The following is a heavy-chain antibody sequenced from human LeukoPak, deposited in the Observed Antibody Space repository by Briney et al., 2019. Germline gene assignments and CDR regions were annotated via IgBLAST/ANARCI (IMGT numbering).Heavy chain of an antibody. CDR2: IVVGSGNT. V-gene: IGHV1-58*02. Sequence: GTSVKVSCKASGFTFTSSAMQWVRQAPGQRLEWIGWIVVGSGNTNYAQKFQERVTITRDMSTSTAYMELSSLRSEDTAVYYCAAESSPAPFYYYGMDVWGQGTTVTVSS. D-gene: IGHD6-6*01. CDR3: AAESSPAPFYYYGMDV. J-gene: IGHJ6*02. CDR1: GFTFTSSA.